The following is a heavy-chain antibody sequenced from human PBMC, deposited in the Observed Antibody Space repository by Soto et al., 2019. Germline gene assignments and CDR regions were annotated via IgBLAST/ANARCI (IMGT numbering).Heavy chain of an antibody. D-gene: IGHD1-26*01. CDR1: GDSVSSSSDT. CDR3: VRLIGNSWLDF. J-gene: IGHJ5*01. V-gene: IGHV6-1*01. CDR2: TYYTFKWYN. Sequence: SQSLSLTCAISGDSVSSSSDTPNCIRQPPSRSIEWLGRTYYTFKWYNDYAVSVKSRITIIPDTSKNQFSLHLNSVTPENTAVYYCVRLIGNSWLDFWGQGTLVTVSS.